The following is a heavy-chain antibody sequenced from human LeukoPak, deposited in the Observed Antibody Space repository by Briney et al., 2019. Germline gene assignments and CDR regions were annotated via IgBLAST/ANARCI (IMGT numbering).Heavy chain of an antibody. D-gene: IGHD5-18*01. Sequence: GASVKVSCKVSGYALTELSMHWVRQAPGKGLEWMGGFDPEDGETIYAQKFQGRVTMTEDTSTDTAYMELSSLRSEDTAVYYCATDLYTAMDATPFDYGGQEPLVTASS. J-gene: IGHJ4*02. V-gene: IGHV1-24*01. CDR2: FDPEDGET. CDR3: ATDLYTAMDATPFDY. CDR1: GYALTELS.